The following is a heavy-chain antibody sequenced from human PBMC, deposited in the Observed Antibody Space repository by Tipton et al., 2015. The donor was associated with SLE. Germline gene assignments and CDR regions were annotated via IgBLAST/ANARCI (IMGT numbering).Heavy chain of an antibody. CDR3: ARERRELLDYFDY. D-gene: IGHD1-26*01. CDR1: GGSFSGYY. J-gene: IGHJ4*02. CDR2: INHSGST. Sequence: LRLSCAVYGGSFSGYYWSWIRQPPGKGLEWIGEINHSGSTNYNPSLKSRVTISVDTSKNQFSLKLSSVTAADTAVYYCARERRELLDYFDYWGQGTLVTVSS. V-gene: IGHV4-34*01.